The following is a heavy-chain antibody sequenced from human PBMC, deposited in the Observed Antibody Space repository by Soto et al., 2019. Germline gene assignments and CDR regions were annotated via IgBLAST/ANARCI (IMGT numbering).Heavy chain of an antibody. CDR1: GFTFTSSA. J-gene: IGHJ4*02. Sequence: QMQLVQSGPEVKKPGTSVKVSCKASGFTFTSSAVQWVRQARGQRLEWIGWIVVGSGNTNNAQKFQERVTIPRDMRTSTAYMELRGLRAEDTAVYYCAAPTILRFFDWLFLLDYWGQGTLVTFSA. CDR2: IVVGSGNT. V-gene: IGHV1-58*01. D-gene: IGHD3-9*01. CDR3: AAPTILRFFDWLFLLDY.